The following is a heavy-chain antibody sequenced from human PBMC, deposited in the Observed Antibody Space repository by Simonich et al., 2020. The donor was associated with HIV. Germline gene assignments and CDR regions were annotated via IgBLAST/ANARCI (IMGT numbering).Heavy chain of an antibody. CDR2: INHSGST. CDR1: GGSFSGYY. J-gene: IGHJ3*02. Sequence: QVQLQQWGAGLLKPSETLSLTCAVYGGSFSGYYWSWISPPPGTGVEWIGEINHSGSTNYNPTFKGRLTLSVATSKNPFSMTLNSVTAADTAVYYCERRFSKLSRNQRPDAFDIWGQGTVVTVS. CDR3: ERRFSKLSRNQRPDAFDI. V-gene: IGHV4-34*01. D-gene: IGHD5-18*01.